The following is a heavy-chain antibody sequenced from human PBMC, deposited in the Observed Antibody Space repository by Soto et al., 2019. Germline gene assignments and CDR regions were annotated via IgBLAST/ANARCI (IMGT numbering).Heavy chain of an antibody. J-gene: IGHJ4*02. CDR2: IYYSGST. Sequence: SETLSLTCTVSGGSISSSSYYWGWIRQPPGKGLEWIGSIYYSGSTNYNPSLKSRVTISVDTSKNQFSLKLSSVTAADTAVYYCARESSKDYYDSSGYYYVFDYWGQGTLVTVSS. D-gene: IGHD3-22*01. CDR3: ARESSKDYYDSSGYYYVFDY. V-gene: IGHV4-39*07. CDR1: GGSISSSSYY.